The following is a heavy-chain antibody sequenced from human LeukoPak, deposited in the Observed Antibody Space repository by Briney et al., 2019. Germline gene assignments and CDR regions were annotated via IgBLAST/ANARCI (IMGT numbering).Heavy chain of an antibody. CDR3: ARDSPGYSSSFDY. J-gene: IGHJ4*02. CDR1: GYTFTGYY. V-gene: IGHV1-2*02. D-gene: IGHD6-13*01. CDR2: INPNSGGT. Sequence: ASVKVSSKASGYTFTGYYMHWVRQAPGQGLEWMGWINPNSGGTNYAQKFQGRVTMTRDTSISTAYMELSRLRSDDTAVYYCARDSPGYSSSFDYWGQGTLVTVSS.